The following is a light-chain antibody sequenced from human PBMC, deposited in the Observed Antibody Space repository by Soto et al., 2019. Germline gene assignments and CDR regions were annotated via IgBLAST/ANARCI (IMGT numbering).Light chain of an antibody. CDR2: DAS. J-gene: IGKJ1*01. V-gene: IGKV1D-13*01. CDR3: QQFNNYLWT. Sequence: ALQLTQSPSSLSASVGDRVTITCRASQGISSALAWYQQKPGKAPKLLIYDASSLESGVPSRFSGSGSGTDFTLTISSLQPEDFATYYCQQFNNYLWTFGQGTKVEIK. CDR1: QGISSA.